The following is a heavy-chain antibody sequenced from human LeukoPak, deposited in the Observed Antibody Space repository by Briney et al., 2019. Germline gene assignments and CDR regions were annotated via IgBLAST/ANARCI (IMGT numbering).Heavy chain of an antibody. V-gene: IGHV1-69*04. CDR2: IIPILGIA. CDR1: GGTFSSYT. J-gene: IGHJ4*02. CDR3: ARDTPIPN. Sequence: SVKVSCKASGGTFSSYTISWVRQAPGQGLEWMGRIIPILGIANYAQKFQGRVTMTRDTSTSTVYMELSSLRSEDTAVYYCARDTPIPNWGQGTLVTVSS.